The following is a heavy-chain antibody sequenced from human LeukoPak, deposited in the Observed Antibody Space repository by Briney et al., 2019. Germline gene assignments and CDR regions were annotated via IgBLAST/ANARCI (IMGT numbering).Heavy chain of an antibody. D-gene: IGHD2-15*01. Sequence: GGSLRLSCAASGFTFSSYAMSWVRQAPGKGLEWVGRIKSKSDGGTIDYAAPVKGRFTISRDDSRNTLYLQMNSLKTEDTAVYYCTTRRRDGWRGQGTLVTVS. J-gene: IGHJ4*02. CDR2: IKSKSDGGTI. CDR1: GFTFSSYA. V-gene: IGHV3-15*01. CDR3: TTRRRDGW.